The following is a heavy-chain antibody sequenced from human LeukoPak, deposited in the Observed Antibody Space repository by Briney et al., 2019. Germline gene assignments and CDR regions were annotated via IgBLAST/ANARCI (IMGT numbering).Heavy chain of an antibody. D-gene: IGHD4/OR15-4a*01. V-gene: IGHV4-59*01. J-gene: IGHJ6*02. CDR1: GGSISSYY. CDR2: IYYGGST. CDR3: ARDSCSYGAYCYGMDV. Sequence: PSETLSLTCTVSGGSISSYYWSWIRQPPGKGLEWIGYIYYGGSTNYNPSLKSRVTISIDTSKNQISLKLSSVTAADTAVYYCARDSCSYGAYCYGMDVWGQGTTVTVSS.